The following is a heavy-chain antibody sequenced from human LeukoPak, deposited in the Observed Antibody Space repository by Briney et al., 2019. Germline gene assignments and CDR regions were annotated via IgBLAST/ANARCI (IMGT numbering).Heavy chain of an antibody. CDR3: AKPDMGYWAVDH. J-gene: IGHJ4*02. Sequence: PGGSLRLSCAASGVSFSTYTMSWVRQAPGKGLDWVSGISGSGGSTYYADSVRGRLTISRGNSKNTLYLQMNSLTIEDTAVYYCAKPDMGYWAVDHWGQGTLVTVSS. V-gene: IGHV3-23*01. CDR2: ISGSGGST. D-gene: IGHD1-26*01. CDR1: GVSFSTYT.